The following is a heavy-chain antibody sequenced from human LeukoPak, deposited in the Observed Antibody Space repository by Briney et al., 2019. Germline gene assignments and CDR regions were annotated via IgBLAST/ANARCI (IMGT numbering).Heavy chain of an antibody. D-gene: IGHD3-3*01. V-gene: IGHV3-30-3*01. J-gene: IGHJ4*02. Sequence: GRSLRLSCAASGFTFSRWAMHWVRQAPGKGLEWVAVMSYDGSNKYYADSVKGRFTISRDNSRKTLYLQMNSLRAEDTAVYYCARDDGGFGVVTIYYFDYWGQGTLVTVSS. CDR2: MSYDGSNK. CDR3: ARDDGGFGVVTIYYFDY. CDR1: GFTFSRWA.